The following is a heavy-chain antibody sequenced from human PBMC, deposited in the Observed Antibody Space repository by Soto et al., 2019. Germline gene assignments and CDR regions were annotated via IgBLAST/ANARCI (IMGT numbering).Heavy chain of an antibody. CDR2: IYSGGST. CDR1: GFTVSSNY. V-gene: IGHV3-53*01. J-gene: IGHJ4*02. CDR3: AITMIVVGAPTLDY. D-gene: IGHD3-22*01. Sequence: GGSLRLSCAASGFTVSSNYMSWVRQAPGKGLEWVSVIYSGGSTYYADSVKGRFTISRDNSKNTLYLQMNSLRAEDTAVYYCAITMIVVGAPTLDYWGQGTLVTVSS.